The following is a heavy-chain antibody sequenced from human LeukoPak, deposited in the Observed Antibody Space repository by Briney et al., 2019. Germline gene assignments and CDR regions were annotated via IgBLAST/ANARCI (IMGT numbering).Heavy chain of an antibody. V-gene: IGHV3-23*01. CDR2: ISGSGAST. D-gene: IGHD2-15*01. Sequence: PGGSLRLSCVASGFTFRNYAMSWVRQAPGKGLDSVSAISGSGASTYYADSVKGRFTISRDNSKNTLFLQMDSLRVEDTADYYCAKGYCSGGSCPNYYYYMDVWGRGTTVPVSS. J-gene: IGHJ6*03. CDR3: AKGYCSGGSCPNYYYYMDV. CDR1: GFTFRNYA.